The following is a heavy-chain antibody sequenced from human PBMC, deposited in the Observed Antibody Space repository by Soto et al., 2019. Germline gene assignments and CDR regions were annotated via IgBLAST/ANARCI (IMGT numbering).Heavy chain of an antibody. D-gene: IGHD6-19*01. CDR2: IVVGSGNT. CDR1: GFTFTSSA. V-gene: IGHV1-58*02. CDR3: AATVSEAVAADPFDY. Sequence: GASVKVSCKASGFTFTSSAMQWVRQARGQRLEWIGWIVVGSGNTNYAQKFQERVTITRDMSTSTAYMELSSLRSEDTAVYYCAATVSEAVAADPFDYWGQGTLVTVSS. J-gene: IGHJ4*02.